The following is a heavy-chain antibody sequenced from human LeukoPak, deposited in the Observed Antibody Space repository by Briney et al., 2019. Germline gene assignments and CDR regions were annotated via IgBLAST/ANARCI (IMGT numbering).Heavy chain of an antibody. CDR3: ARDRSYVGFDY. CDR1: GFTFTNYT. D-gene: IGHD4-23*01. J-gene: IGHJ4*02. Sequence: GGSLRLSCAASGFTFTNYTINWVRQAPGKGLEWVSSISTSSNIYYADSVKGRFTVSRDNAKNSVYLQTNSLRAEDTAVYYCARDRSYVGFDYWGQGTLVTVSS. V-gene: IGHV3-21*01. CDR2: ISTSSNI.